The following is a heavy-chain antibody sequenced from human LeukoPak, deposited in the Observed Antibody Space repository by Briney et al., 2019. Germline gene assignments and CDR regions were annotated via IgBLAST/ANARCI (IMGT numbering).Heavy chain of an antibody. CDR3: ARGEWDLLFDY. Sequence: PSETLSLTCTASGGSISGYYWSWSRQPPGKGLEWIGYIFYSGSTNYNPSLKSRVTISVDTSKNQFSLKLSSLTAADTAVYYCARGEWDLLFDYWGQGTLVTVSS. CDR2: IFYSGST. D-gene: IGHD1-26*01. V-gene: IGHV4-59*01. CDR1: GGSISGYY. J-gene: IGHJ4*02.